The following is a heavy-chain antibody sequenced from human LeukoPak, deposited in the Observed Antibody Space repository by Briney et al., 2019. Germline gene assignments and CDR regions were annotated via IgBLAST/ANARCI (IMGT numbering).Heavy chain of an antibody. D-gene: IGHD3-10*01. CDR3: AKGEWFGEPWDY. CDR1: GFTFSSYA. J-gene: IGHJ4*02. CDR2: ISGSGGST. Sequence: PGGSLGLSCAASGFTFSSYAMSWVRQAPGKGLEWVSVISGSGGSTYYADSVKGRFTISRDNSKNTLYLQMNSLRAEDTAVYYCAKGEWFGEPWDYWGQGTLVTVSS. V-gene: IGHV3-23*01.